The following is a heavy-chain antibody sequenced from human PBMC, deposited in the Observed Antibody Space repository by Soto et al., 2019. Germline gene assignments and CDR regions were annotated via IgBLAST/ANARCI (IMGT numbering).Heavy chain of an antibody. D-gene: IGHD3-16*01. V-gene: IGHV1-18*01. Sequence: QVHLVQSGAEVKKPGASVKVSCTASGYTFTNFGISWLRQAPGQGLEWMGWISAYNGNTNYAQKFQGRVTMTTDTATSTAYMALRSLRPEDTAVYYCARGGTPIHFWAQGTLVTVSS. CDR2: ISAYNGNT. CDR3: ARGGTPIHF. CDR1: GYTFTNFG. J-gene: IGHJ4*02.